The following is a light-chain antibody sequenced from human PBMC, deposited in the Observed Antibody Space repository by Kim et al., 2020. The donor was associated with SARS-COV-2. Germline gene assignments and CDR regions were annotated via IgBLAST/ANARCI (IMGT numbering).Light chain of an antibody. CDR1: NIGIKS. CDR2: YVS. J-gene: IGLJ3*02. V-gene: IGLV3-21*04. CDR3: QVWDSISDHRV. Sequence: SYELTQPPSGSVAPGKTARITCGGNNIGIKSVHWYQQKPGQAPVLVIYYVSDRPSGIPERFSGSNSGNTATLTISRVEAGDEADYYCQVWDSISDHRVFG.